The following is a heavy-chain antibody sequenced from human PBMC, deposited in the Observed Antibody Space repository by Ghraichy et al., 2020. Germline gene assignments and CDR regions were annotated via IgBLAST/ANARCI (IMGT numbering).Heavy chain of an antibody. J-gene: IGHJ1*01. CDR1: GFTFNSYG. CDR2: IWYDGSKK. V-gene: IGHV3-33*01. CDR3: ARDLYDSNGYPTFQH. Sequence: SCAASGFTFNSYGMHWVRQAPGKGLEWVAIIWYDGSKKYYVDSVKGRFTISRDNSKNTLYLQMNSLRAEDTAVYYCARDLYDSNGYPTFQHWGQGTLVTVSP. D-gene: IGHD3-22*01.